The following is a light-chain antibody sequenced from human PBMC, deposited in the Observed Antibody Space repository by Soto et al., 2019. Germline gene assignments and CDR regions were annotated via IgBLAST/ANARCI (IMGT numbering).Light chain of an antibody. V-gene: IGLV2-23*03. J-gene: IGLJ2*01. CDR3: FSYAGTNTFV. CDR1: SSDVGSYNL. Sequence: QSALTQPASVSGSPGQSITISCTGTSSDVGSYNLVSWYQQHPGKAPKLMIYEGSKRPSDISNRFSGSKSGNTASLTISGLQAEDEADYYCFSYAGTNTFVFGGGTQLTVL. CDR2: EGS.